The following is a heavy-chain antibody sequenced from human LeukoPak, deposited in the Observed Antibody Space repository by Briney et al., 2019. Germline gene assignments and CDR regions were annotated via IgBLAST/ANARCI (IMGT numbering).Heavy chain of an antibody. J-gene: IGHJ5*02. Sequence: PSETLSLTCTVSGGSVSSGSYYWSWIRQPPGKGLEWIGYIYYSGSTNYNPSLKSRVTISVDTSKNQFSLKLSSVTAADTAVYYYARESSGTEFDPWGQGTLVTVSS. CDR2: IYYSGST. V-gene: IGHV4-61*01. D-gene: IGHD3/OR15-3a*01. CDR3: ARESSGTEFDP. CDR1: GGSVSSGSYY.